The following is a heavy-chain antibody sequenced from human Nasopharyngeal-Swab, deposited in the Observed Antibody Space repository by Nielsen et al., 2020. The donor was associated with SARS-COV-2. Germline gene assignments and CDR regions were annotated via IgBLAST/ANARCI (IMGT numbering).Heavy chain of an antibody. D-gene: IGHD6-19*01. V-gene: IGHV3-15*01. CDR1: GFVCSSVW. CDR2: IKRKADGGTV. CDR3: TTLHRTGWF. J-gene: IGHJ4*02. Sequence: GESLKISCAASGFVCSSVWMSWVRQAPGKGLEWVGRIKRKADGGTVEYATAVRGRFSISRDDSRNTLFLQMNRLKTEDTAVYYCTTLHRTGWFWGQGTLVTVSS.